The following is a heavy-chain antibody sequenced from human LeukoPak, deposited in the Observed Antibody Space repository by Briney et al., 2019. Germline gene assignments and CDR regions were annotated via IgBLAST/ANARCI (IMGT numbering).Heavy chain of an antibody. J-gene: IGHJ3*01. D-gene: IGHD3-10*01. CDR2: IFYSGST. V-gene: IGHV4-59*01. Sequence: SETLSLTGTVSGGSISGYYWSWIRQPPGKGLEWIGYIFYSGSTEYNPYLKGSVTITISTSKTQFSLKLRSLTAADTAVFSCEGDPSVFGHAFTLWGRGTMVTVSS. CDR3: EGDPSVFGHAFTL. CDR1: GGSISGYY.